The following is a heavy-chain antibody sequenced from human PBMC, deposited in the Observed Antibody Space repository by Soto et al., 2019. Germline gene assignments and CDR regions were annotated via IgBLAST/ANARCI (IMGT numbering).Heavy chain of an antibody. Sequence: PGGSLRLSCAASGFTFSSYGMHWVRQAPGKGLEWVAVISYDGSNKYYADSVKGRFTISRDNSKNTLYLQMNSLRAEDTAVYYCAKDREETWGLFDYWGQGTLVTVSS. CDR2: ISYDGSNK. J-gene: IGHJ4*02. CDR1: GFTFSSYG. V-gene: IGHV3-30*18. CDR3: AKDREETWGLFDY. D-gene: IGHD7-27*01.